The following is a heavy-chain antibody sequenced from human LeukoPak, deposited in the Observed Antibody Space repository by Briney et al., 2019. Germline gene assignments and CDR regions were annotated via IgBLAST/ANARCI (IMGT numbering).Heavy chain of an antibody. CDR2: IKQDGSEK. Sequence: PGGSLRLSCAASGFTFSTYWMTWVRQAPGKGLEWVANIKQDGSEKYYVDSVKGRFTISRDNAKNSLYLQMNSLRAEDTAVYYCARAHSIYDILTSYYPPYFDYWGQGTLVTVSS. J-gene: IGHJ4*02. CDR3: ARAHSIYDILTSYYPPYFDY. V-gene: IGHV3-7*01. D-gene: IGHD3-9*01. CDR1: GFTFSTYW.